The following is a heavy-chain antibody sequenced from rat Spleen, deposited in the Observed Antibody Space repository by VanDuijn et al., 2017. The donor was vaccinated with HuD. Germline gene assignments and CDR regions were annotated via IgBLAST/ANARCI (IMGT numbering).Heavy chain of an antibody. CDR2: ISTGGGNT. Sequence: EVQLVESGGGLVQPGRSLKLSCAASGFTYSNYVMAWVRQAPTKGLEWVASISTGGGNTYYRDSVKGRFTISRDNAKSTLYLQMNSLRSEDTATYYCASLYNNYDYWGQGVMVTVSS. V-gene: IGHV5-25*01. CDR3: ASLYNNYDY. J-gene: IGHJ2*01. D-gene: IGHD1-10*01. CDR1: GFTYSNYV.